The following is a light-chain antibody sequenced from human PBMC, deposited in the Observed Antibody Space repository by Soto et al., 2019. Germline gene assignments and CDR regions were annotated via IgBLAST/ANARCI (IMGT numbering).Light chain of an antibody. V-gene: IGLV2-14*01. J-gene: IGLJ1*01. CDR2: EVT. CDR3: SSYTISNTLPFV. CDR1: RRDVGGYNY. Sequence: QSALTQPASVSGSHGQSITISCTGPRRDVGGYNYVSWYQQYPGKSPKLLIYEVTHRPSGVSNRFSGSKSGNTASLTISGLQAEDEADYYCSSYTISNTLPFVFGTGTKVTV.